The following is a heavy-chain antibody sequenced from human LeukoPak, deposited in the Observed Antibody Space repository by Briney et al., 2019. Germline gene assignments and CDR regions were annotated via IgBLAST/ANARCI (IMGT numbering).Heavy chain of an antibody. CDR2: IYYSGST. J-gene: IGHJ4*02. Sequence: IYYSGSTNYNPSLKSRVTISVDTSKNQFSLKLSSVTAADTAVYYCARTEGIYSYGYDYDYWGQGTLVTVSS. V-gene: IGHV4-59*08. D-gene: IGHD5-18*01. CDR3: ARTEGIYSYGYDYDY.